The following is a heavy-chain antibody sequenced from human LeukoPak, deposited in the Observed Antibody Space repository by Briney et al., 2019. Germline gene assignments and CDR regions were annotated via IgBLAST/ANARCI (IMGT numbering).Heavy chain of an antibody. D-gene: IGHD5-12*01. CDR3: ARGGRYSGYGRYFDY. V-gene: IGHV4-59*01. CDR1: GGSISSYY. CDR2: IYYSSST. J-gene: IGHJ4*02. Sequence: PSETLSLTCTVSGGSISSYYWSWIRQPPGKGLEWIGYIYYSSSTNYNPSLKSRVTISVDTSKNQFSLKLSSVTAADTAVYYCARGGRYSGYGRYFDYWGQGTLVTVSS.